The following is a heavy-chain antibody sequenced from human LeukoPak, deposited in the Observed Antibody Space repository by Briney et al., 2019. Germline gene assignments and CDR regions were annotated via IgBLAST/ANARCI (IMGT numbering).Heavy chain of an antibody. CDR1: GFTFSDYY. V-gene: IGHV3-11*01. J-gene: IGHJ4*02. Sequence: GRSLRLSCAASGFTFSDYYMSWIRQAPGKGLEWVSYISSSGSTIYYADSVKGRFTISRDNAKNSLYLQMNSLRAEDTAVYYCARDHGGIVVVPAAIEFWGQGTLVTVSS. CDR2: ISSSGSTI. D-gene: IGHD2-2*02. CDR3: ARDHGGIVVVPAAIEF.